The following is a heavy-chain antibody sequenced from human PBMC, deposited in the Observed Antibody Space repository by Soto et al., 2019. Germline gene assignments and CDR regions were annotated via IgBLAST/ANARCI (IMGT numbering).Heavy chain of an antibody. V-gene: IGHV3-53*02. D-gene: IGHD3-16*01. Sequence: EVQMVETGGGLSQPGGSLSLSCAVSGFIVSSKYMTWVRQAPGKGLEWVSVIYTAGSTHYADSARGRFTISRDSSKNTLYLQMNSLRAEDAAVYYCTTYTGYGMDVWGQGTTVTVSS. J-gene: IGHJ6*02. CDR2: IYTAGST. CDR3: TTYTGYGMDV. CDR1: GFIVSSKY.